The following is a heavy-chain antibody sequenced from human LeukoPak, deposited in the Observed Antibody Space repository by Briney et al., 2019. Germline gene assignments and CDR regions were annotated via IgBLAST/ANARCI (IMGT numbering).Heavy chain of an antibody. Sequence: GGSLRLSCTASGFAFSNHAMSWVRQAPGKGLEWVANIKQDGGEKYYVDSVKGRFTISRDNARNSLYLQMNSLRAEDTAVYYCARRYFDYWGQGTLVTVSS. CDR2: IKQDGGEK. CDR1: GFAFSNHA. V-gene: IGHV3-7*01. J-gene: IGHJ4*02. CDR3: ARRYFDY.